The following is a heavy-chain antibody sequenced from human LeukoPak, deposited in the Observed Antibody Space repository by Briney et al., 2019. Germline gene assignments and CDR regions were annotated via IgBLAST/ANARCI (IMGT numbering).Heavy chain of an antibody. D-gene: IGHD6-19*01. CDR3: ARDGSGYSSGWYDY. Sequence: GGSLRLSCAASGFTFSSKWMHWVRQAPGKGLEWVSVIYSGGSTYYADSVKGRFTISRDNSKNTLYLQMNSLRAEDTAVYYCARDGSGYSSGWYDYWGQGTLVTVSS. CDR2: IYSGGST. CDR1: GFTFSSKW. V-gene: IGHV3-66*01. J-gene: IGHJ4*02.